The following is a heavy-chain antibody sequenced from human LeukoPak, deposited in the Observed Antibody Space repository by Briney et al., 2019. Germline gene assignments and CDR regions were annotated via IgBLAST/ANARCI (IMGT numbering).Heavy chain of an antibody. CDR2: IYHSGST. V-gene: IGHV4-38-2*02. D-gene: IGHD3-9*01. CDR3: ARVSYDILTGYYGEGYYFDY. J-gene: IGHJ4*02. CDR1: GYSISSGYY. Sequence: PSETLSLTCTVSGYSISSGYYWGWIRQPPGKGLEWIGSIYHSGSTYYNPSLKSRVTISVDTSKNQFSLKLSSVTAADTAVYYCARVSYDILTGYYGEGYYFDYWGQGTLVTVSS.